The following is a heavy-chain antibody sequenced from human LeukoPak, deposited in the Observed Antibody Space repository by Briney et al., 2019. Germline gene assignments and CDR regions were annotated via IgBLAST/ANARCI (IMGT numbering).Heavy chain of an antibody. CDR3: ARLLSVAAAGKNWFDP. CDR1: GYSFTSYW. Sequence: GESLKISCKGSGYSFTSYWIGWVRQMPGEGLEWMGIIYPGDSDTRYSPSFQGQVTISADKSISTAYLQWSSLKASDTAMYYCARLLSVAAAGKNWFDPWGQGTLVTVSS. V-gene: IGHV5-51*01. D-gene: IGHD6-13*01. CDR2: IYPGDSDT. J-gene: IGHJ5*02.